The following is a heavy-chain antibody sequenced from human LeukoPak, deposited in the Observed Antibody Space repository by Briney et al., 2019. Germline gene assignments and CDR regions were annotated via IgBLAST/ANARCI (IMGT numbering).Heavy chain of an antibody. D-gene: IGHD3-10*01. Sequence: GGSLRLSCAASGFTFDSYAMSWVRQAPGQGLEWVSSISGSGGSIYYADSVKGRFTISRDNSKNTLYLQMNSLRAEDTAVFYCAKGRYGSGSYSDYWGQGTLVIVSS. CDR1: GFTFDSYA. V-gene: IGHV3-23*01. CDR3: AKGRYGSGSYSDY. J-gene: IGHJ4*02. CDR2: ISGSGGSI.